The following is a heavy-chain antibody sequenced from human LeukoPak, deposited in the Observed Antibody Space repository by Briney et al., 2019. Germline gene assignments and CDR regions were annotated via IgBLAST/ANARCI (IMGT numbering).Heavy chain of an antibody. CDR2: MYYSGNT. CDR3: ARHFDYHNAFDI. J-gene: IGHJ3*02. D-gene: IGHD3-9*01. CDR1: GGSISSTIYY. Sequence: PSETLSLTCTVSGGSISSTIYYWAWIRQPPKKGLEWIGSMYYSGNTYNNPSLRSRVTISVDTSKNQFSLKLTSVTAADTAVYYCARHFDYHNAFDIWGQGTMVTVSS. V-gene: IGHV4-39*01.